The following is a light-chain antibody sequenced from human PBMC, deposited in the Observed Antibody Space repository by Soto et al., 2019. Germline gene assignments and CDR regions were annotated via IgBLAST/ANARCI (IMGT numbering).Light chain of an antibody. CDR1: SSDVGGYNY. J-gene: IGLJ2*01. CDR2: EVS. CDR3: SSYAGSNNLV. V-gene: IGLV2-8*01. Sequence: SVLTQPPSASGSPGQSVTISCTGTSSDVGGYNYVSWYQQHPGKAPKLMIYEVSKRPSGVPDRFSGSKSGNTASLTVSGLQAVDEADYYCSSYAGSNNLVFGGGTKVTVL.